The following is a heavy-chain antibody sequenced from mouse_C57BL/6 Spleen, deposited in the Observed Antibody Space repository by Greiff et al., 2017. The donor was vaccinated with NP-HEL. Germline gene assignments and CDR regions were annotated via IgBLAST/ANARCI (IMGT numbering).Heavy chain of an antibody. J-gene: IGHJ4*01. CDR2: IDPNSGGT. CDR3: ARRADYYYGSSHPYAMDY. CDR1: GYTFTSYW. V-gene: IGHV1-72*01. Sequence: QVQLQQPGAELVKPGASVKLSCKASGYTFTSYWMHWVKQRPGRGLEWIGRIDPNSGGTKYNEKFKSKATLTVDKPSSTAYMQLSSLTSEDSAVYYCARRADYYYGSSHPYAMDYWGQGTSVTVSS. D-gene: IGHD1-1*01.